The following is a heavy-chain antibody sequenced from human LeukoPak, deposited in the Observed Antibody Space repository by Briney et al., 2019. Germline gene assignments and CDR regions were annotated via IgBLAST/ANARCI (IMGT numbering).Heavy chain of an antibody. CDR2: IYYSGST. J-gene: IGHJ4*02. CDR1: GGSISSSSYY. CDR3: ARHTLKAGDY. Sequence: SETLSLTCTVSGGSISSSSYYWGWIRQPPWKGLEWIGSIYYSGSTYYNPSLKSRVTISVDTSKNQFSLKLSSVTAADTAVYYCARHTLKAGDYWGQGTLVTVSS. V-gene: IGHV4-39*01. D-gene: IGHD2-15*01.